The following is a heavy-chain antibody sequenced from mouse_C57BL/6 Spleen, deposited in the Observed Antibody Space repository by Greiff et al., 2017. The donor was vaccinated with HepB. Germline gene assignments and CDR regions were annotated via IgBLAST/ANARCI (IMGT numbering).Heavy chain of an antibody. J-gene: IGHJ2*01. V-gene: IGHV1-5*01. Sequence: RAGTGLAGPGWGGRGCGKSSVCTFTSYWMHWVKQRPGQGLEWIGAIYPGNSDTSYNQKFKGKAKLTAVTSASTAYMELSSLTNEDSAVYYCTRAGTRNFDYWGQGTTLTVSS. CDR3: TRAGTRNFDY. CDR2: IYPGNSDT. CDR1: VCTFTSYW. D-gene: IGHD3-3*01.